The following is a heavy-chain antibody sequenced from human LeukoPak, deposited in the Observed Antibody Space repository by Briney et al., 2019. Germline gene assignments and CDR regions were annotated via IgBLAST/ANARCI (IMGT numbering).Heavy chain of an antibody. CDR3: ARDYLGTGALDY. J-gene: IGHJ4*02. CDR2: INPNSGGT. Sequence: VSVKVSCKASGYTFTGNYMHWVRQAPGQGLEWMGWINPNSGGTSYAQKFQGRVTMTRDTSISTAYMELSRLTSDDTAVYYCARDYLGTGALDYWGQGTLVTVSS. V-gene: IGHV1-2*02. D-gene: IGHD7-27*01. CDR1: GYTFTGNY.